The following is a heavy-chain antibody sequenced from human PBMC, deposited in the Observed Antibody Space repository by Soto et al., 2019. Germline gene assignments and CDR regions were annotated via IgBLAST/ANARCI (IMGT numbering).Heavy chain of an antibody. CDR2: IYPGDSDT. Sequence: LGESLKISCKGSGYSFTSYWIGWVRQMPGKGLEWMGIIYPGDSDTRYSPSFQGQVTISADKSISTAYLQWSSLKASDTAMYYCARQKLWFGELLYRFYGMDVWGQGTTVTISS. D-gene: IGHD3-10*01. CDR3: ARQKLWFGELLYRFYGMDV. V-gene: IGHV5-51*01. CDR1: GYSFTSYW. J-gene: IGHJ6*02.